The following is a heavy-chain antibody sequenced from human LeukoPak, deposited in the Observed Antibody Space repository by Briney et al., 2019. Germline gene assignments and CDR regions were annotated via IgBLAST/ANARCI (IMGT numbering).Heavy chain of an antibody. J-gene: IGHJ6*02. CDR3: ARDTATVTNGGNYYYYGMDV. CDR2: ISSSSSYI. CDR1: GFTVSRNY. Sequence: NPGGSLRLSCAVSGFTVSRNYVSWVRQAPGKGLEWVSSISSSSSYIYYADSVKGRFTISRDNAKNSLYLQMNSLRAEDTAVYYCARDTATVTNGGNYYYYGMDVWGQGTTVTVSS. V-gene: IGHV3-21*01. D-gene: IGHD4-17*01.